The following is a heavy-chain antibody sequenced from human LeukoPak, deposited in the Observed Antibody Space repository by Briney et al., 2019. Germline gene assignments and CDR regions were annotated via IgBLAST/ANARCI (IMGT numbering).Heavy chain of an antibody. CDR1: GFTFSSYS. J-gene: IGHJ4*02. CDR3: ARGYDYVWGSYRYPSAYYFDY. CDR2: ISSSSSYI. D-gene: IGHD3-16*02. V-gene: IGHV3-21*01. Sequence: PGGSLRLSCAASGFTFSSYSMNWVRQAPGKGLEWVSSISSSSSYIYYADSVKGRFTISRDNAKNSLYLQMNSLRAEDTAVYYCARGYDYVWGSYRYPSAYYFDYWGQGTLVTVSS.